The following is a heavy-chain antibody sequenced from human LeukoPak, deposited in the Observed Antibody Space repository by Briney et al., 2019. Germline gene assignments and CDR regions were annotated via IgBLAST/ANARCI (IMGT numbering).Heavy chain of an antibody. Sequence: GGSLRLSCAASGSTFSDYYMSWIRQAPGKGLEWVSYISSSGSTIYYADSVKGRFTISRDNAKNSLYLQMNSLRAEDTAVYYCARDVYGSGSYYKGPIDYWGQGTLVTVSS. CDR2: ISSSGSTI. J-gene: IGHJ4*02. D-gene: IGHD3-10*01. V-gene: IGHV3-11*01. CDR1: GSTFSDYY. CDR3: ARDVYGSGSYYKGPIDY.